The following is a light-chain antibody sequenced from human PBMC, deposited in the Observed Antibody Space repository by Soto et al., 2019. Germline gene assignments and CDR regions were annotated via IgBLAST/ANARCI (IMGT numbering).Light chain of an antibody. CDR2: EVN. CDR3: SSYAGRNIVL. Sequence: QSALTQPPSASGSPGQSVTIACTGTSSDVSGYKYVSWYQQHPGKAPKLMIYEVNKRPSGVPDRFSGSKSGHTASLTVSGLQADDEADYFCSSYAGRNIVLFGGGTKLTVL. CDR1: SSDVSGYKY. V-gene: IGLV2-8*01. J-gene: IGLJ2*01.